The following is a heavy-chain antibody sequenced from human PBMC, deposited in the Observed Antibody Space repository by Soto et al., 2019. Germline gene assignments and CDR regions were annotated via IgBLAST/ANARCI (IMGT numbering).Heavy chain of an antibody. CDR3: AIFTGYCSSTSCEGVFDY. J-gene: IGHJ4*02. D-gene: IGHD2-2*01. CDR2: IYYSGST. V-gene: IGHV4-59*01. CDR1: GGSISSYY. Sequence: PSETLSLTCTVSGGSISSYYWSWIRQPPGKGLEWIGYIYYSGSTNYNPSLKSRVTISVDTSKNQFSLKLSSVTAADTAVYYCAIFTGYCSSTSCEGVFDYWGQGTLVTVSS.